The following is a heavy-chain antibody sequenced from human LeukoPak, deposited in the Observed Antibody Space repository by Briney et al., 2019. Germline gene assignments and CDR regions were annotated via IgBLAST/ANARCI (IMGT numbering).Heavy chain of an antibody. V-gene: IGHV4-59*01. CDR1: GGSLSTYH. D-gene: IGHD5-24*01. Sequence: SETLSLTCTVSGGSLSTYHWSWIRQPPEKGLEWIGYIYKGSTNYNPSLKSRVTISVVTSKNQFSLKLRSVTAADTAVYYCARLTRDGYTTFWGQGTLVTVSS. CDR3: ARLTRDGYTTF. J-gene: IGHJ4*02. CDR2: IYKGST.